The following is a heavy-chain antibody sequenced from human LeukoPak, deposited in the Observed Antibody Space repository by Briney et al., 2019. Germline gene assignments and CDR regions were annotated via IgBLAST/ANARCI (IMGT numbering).Heavy chain of an antibody. J-gene: IGHJ4*02. CDR1: GFTFNRYS. D-gene: IGHD5-18*01. V-gene: IGHV3-21*01. CDR3: ARASGDIVETATMGSY. CDR2: ISSSSSSI. Sequence: GGSLRLSCAASGFTFNRYSMNWVRQAPGKGLEWVSSISSSSSSIYYADSVKGRFTISRDNAKNSLYLQMNSLRAEDTAVYYCARASGDIVETATMGSYWGQGTLVTVSS.